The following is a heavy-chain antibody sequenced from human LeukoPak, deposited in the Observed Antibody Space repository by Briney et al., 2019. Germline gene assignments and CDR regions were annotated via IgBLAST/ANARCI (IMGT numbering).Heavy chain of an antibody. V-gene: IGHV4-39*01. D-gene: IGHD3-22*01. CDR2: IYYSGRT. Sequence: SETLSLTCSVSGDSVSRSDSYWDWIRQPPGKGLEWIGTIYYSGRTYYSPSLKSRVTMSVDPSNNQFTLNLRSVTAADTAVYYCARRRYYDGSGYLEWGQGTLLSVSS. J-gene: IGHJ1*01. CDR3: ARRRYYDGSGYLE. CDR1: GDSVSRSDSY.